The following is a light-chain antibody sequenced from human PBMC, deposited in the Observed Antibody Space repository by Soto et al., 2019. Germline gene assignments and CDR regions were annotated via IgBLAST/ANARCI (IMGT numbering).Light chain of an antibody. V-gene: IGLV1-44*01. CDR1: SSNIGSNT. Sequence: QSVLTQPPSASGTPGQRVTISCSGSSSNIGSNTVNWYQQLPGTAPKLLIYSNNQRPSGLPDRFSGSKSGTSASLAISGLQAKDEADYYCAAWDDSLNGWVFGGGTQLPVL. CDR2: SNN. J-gene: IGLJ3*02. CDR3: AAWDDSLNGWV.